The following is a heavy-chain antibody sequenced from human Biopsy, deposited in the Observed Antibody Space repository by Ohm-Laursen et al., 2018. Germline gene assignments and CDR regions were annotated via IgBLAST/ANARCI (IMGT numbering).Heavy chain of an antibody. Sequence: GTLSLTCTVSGGSISSDYWSWIRQPPGKGLEWIGYVFYTGSTDYNPSLQSRVTISVDTSKNHFSLRLRSVTPADTAIYYCARDRGYYSDRTVPGYFDLWGRGTLVTVSS. V-gene: IGHV4-59*01. J-gene: IGHJ2*01. CDR3: ARDRGYYSDRTVPGYFDL. D-gene: IGHD3-22*01. CDR2: VFYTGST. CDR1: GGSISSDY.